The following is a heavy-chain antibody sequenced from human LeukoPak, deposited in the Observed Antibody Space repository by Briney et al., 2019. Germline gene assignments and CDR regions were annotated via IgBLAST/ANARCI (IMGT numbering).Heavy chain of an antibody. Sequence: GGSLRLSCAASGFTFSSYSMNWVRQAPGKGLEWVAVISYDGSNKYYADSVKGRFTISRDNSKNTLYLQMNSLRAEDTAVYYCARGEDYDFWSGYYCLIDYWGQGTLVTVSS. CDR2: ISYDGSNK. D-gene: IGHD3-3*01. CDR1: GFTFSSYS. CDR3: ARGEDYDFWSGYYCLIDY. J-gene: IGHJ4*02. V-gene: IGHV3-30*03.